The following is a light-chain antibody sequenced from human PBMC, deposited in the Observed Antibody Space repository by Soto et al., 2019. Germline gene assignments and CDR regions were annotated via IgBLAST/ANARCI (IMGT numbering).Light chain of an antibody. J-gene: IGKJ2*01. CDR3: QQYNNWPPFT. CDR2: SAS. Sequence: EIVMTQSPATLSVSPGERATLSCRASQSVNINLAWYQQKPGQSPRLLMQSASTRATGIPARFSGSGSGTEFTLTISSLQSEDFAVYYCQQYNNWPPFTFGQGTKLEIK. CDR1: QSVNIN. V-gene: IGKV3-15*01.